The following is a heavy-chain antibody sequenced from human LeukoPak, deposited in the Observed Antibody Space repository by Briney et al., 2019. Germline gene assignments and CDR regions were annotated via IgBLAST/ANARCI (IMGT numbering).Heavy chain of an antibody. CDR2: ISYDESQK. Sequence: PGGSLRLSCAASGFTLSSFTMHWVRHNPGKGLEWVAVISYDESQKWYADSVKGRFTISRDNSKNTLYLQMNSLRAEDTAVYYCAKDGEAYYYDSSGYSPPENYWGQGALVTVSS. CDR3: AKDGEAYYYDSSGYSPPENY. V-gene: IGHV3-30-3*01. J-gene: IGHJ4*02. CDR1: GFTLSSFT. D-gene: IGHD3-22*01.